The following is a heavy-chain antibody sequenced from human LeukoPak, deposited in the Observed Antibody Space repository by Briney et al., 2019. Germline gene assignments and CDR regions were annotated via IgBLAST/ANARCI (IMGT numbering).Heavy chain of an antibody. CDR3: ASGAAAMADY. CDR2: ISSIRSYI. Sequence: PGGSLRLSCAASGFTFSSYSMNWVRQAPGKGLEWVSSISSIRSYIYYADSPRGRFTISRDNAKNSLYLQMTSLRAEDTAVYYCASGAAAMADYWGQGTLVTVSS. D-gene: IGHD5-18*01. CDR1: GFTFSSYS. V-gene: IGHV3-21*01. J-gene: IGHJ4*02.